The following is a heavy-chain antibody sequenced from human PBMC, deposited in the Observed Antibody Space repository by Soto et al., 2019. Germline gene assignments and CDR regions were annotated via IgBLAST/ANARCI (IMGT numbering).Heavy chain of an antibody. D-gene: IGHD3-10*01. V-gene: IGHV3-53*01. CDR1: GFNVSSNY. CDR3: ARDRRSGFDY. Sequence: PVGSRRLSCAASGFNVSSNYMSWVRQAPGKGLEWVSVIYSGGSTYYADSVKGRFTISRDNPKNTLYLQMNSLRAEDTAVYYCARDRRSGFDYWGQGTLVTVSS. J-gene: IGHJ4*02. CDR2: IYSGGST.